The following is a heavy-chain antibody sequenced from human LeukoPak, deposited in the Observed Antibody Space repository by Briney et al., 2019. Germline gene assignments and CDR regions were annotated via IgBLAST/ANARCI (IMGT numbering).Heavy chain of an antibody. D-gene: IGHD2-15*01. CDR1: GFIFSNYA. Sequence: GGSLRLSCAASGFIFSNYAMHWVRQAPGKGLEWVALISSDGSKIYYADSVKGRFTISRDNSRNTLYLQMNSLRAEDSAVYYCARGLHRRCSGGICYQPFDYWGQGTLVTVSS. J-gene: IGHJ4*02. CDR3: ARGLHRRCSGGICYQPFDY. CDR2: ISSDGSKI. V-gene: IGHV3-30*04.